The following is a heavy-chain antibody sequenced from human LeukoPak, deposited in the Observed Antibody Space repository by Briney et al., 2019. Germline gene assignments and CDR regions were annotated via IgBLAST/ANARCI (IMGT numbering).Heavy chain of an antibody. D-gene: IGHD3-10*01. V-gene: IGHV1-69*13. CDR1: GGTFSSYA. Sequence: VASVKVSCKASGGTFSSYAISWVRQAPGQGLEWMGGIIPIFGTANYVQKFQGRVTITADESTSTAYMELSSLRSEDTAVYYCARERITMVRGVWSMYYFDYWGQGTLVTVSS. CDR3: ARERITMVRGVWSMYYFDY. CDR2: IIPIFGTA. J-gene: IGHJ4*02.